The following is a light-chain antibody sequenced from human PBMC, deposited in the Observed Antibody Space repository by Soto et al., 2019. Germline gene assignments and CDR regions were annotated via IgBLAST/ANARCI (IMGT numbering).Light chain of an antibody. CDR3: NSYTGSSTYV. CDR1: SSDVGSYNR. CDR2: EVS. V-gene: IGLV2-18*02. J-gene: IGLJ1*01. Sequence: QSVLTQPPSVSGSPGQSVAISCTGTSSDVGSYNRVSWYQQPPGAAPKLMIYEVSNRPSGVPDRFSGSKSGNTASLTISGLQAEDEADYYCNSYTGSSTYVFGTGTKVTGL.